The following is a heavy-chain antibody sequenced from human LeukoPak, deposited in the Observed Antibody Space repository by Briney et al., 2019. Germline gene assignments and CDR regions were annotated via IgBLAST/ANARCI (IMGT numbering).Heavy chain of an antibody. CDR1: GYSFTNYW. J-gene: IGHJ4*02. D-gene: IGHD3/OR15-3a*01. Sequence: GESLKISCKGSGYSFTNYWIGWVRQMPGKGLEWMGIIYPGDSDTKYSPSFQGQVTISADKSISTAYLQWSSLKASDTAMYYCARFDDSMIFRGPPSYYFDYWGQGTLVTVSS. CDR3: ARFDDSMIFRGPPSYYFDY. CDR2: IYPGDSDT. V-gene: IGHV5-51*01.